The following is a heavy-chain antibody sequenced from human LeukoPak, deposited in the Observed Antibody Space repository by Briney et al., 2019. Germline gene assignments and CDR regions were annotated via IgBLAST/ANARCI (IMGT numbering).Heavy chain of an antibody. CDR1: GGSFSGYY. CDR2: INHSRST. V-gene: IGHV4-34*01. D-gene: IGHD6-13*01. CDR3: ARAGYSSSWYGY. J-gene: IGHJ4*02. Sequence: IPSETLSLTCAVYGGSFSGYYWSWIRQPPGKGREWIGEINHSRSTNYNPSLKSRVTISVGTSKNQFSLKLSSVTAADTAVYYCARAGYSSSWYGYWGQGTQVTVSS.